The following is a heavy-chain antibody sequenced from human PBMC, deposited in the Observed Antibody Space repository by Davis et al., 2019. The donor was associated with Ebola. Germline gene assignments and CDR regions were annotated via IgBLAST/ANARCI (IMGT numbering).Heavy chain of an antibody. J-gene: IGHJ4*02. Sequence: SETLSLTCTVSGGSISSSSYYWGWIRQPPGKGLEWIGSIYYSGSTYYNPSLKSRVTISVDTSKNQFSLQLNSVAPEDTAVYYCARGYYDILTGYYGGNYFDYWGQGTLVTVSS. CDR2: IYYSGST. CDR3: ARGYYDILTGYYGGNYFDY. V-gene: IGHV4-39*01. D-gene: IGHD3-9*01. CDR1: GGSISSSSYY.